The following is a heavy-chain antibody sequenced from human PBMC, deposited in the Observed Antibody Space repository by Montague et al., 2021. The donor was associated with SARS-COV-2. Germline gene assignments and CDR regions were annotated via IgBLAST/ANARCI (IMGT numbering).Heavy chain of an antibody. CDR3: ARGRLLPYFDY. CDR2: IFYSGST. J-gene: IGHJ4*02. CDR1: GGSISGGTYY. Sequence: TLSLTCSVSGGSISGGTYYWTWIRQRPGKGLEWIGYIFYSGSTYYNPSLKSRVTVLADTSKNHFSLRLNSVTAADTAVYYCARGRLLPYFDYWGQGTLVTVSS. D-gene: IGHD2-21*02. V-gene: IGHV4-31*03.